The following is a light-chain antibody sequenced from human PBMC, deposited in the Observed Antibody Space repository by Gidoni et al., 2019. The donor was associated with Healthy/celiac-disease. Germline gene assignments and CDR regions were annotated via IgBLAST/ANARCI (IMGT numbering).Light chain of an antibody. CDR1: QSVLYSSNNKNY. Sequence: VMTQSPDSLAVSLGERATINCKSSQSVLYSSNNKNYLAWYQQKPGQPPKLLIYWASTRESGVPDRFSGSGSGTDFTLTISSLQAEDVAVYYCQQYYSTPRYTFXQXTKLEIK. CDR3: QQYYSTPRYT. J-gene: IGKJ2*01. V-gene: IGKV4-1*01. CDR2: WAS.